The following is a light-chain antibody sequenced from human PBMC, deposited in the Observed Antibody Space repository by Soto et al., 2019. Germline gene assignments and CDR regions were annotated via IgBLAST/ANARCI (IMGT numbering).Light chain of an antibody. J-gene: IGKJ1*01. CDR3: QQYNTYSWT. CDR2: DAS. V-gene: IGKV1-5*01. CDR1: ESISSL. Sequence: DIQITQSPSTLSASVGERVTISCRANESISSLLAWYQQKPGKAPKLLIYDASSLESGVPSRFRGSGSGTDFTLSISXLQSDDFATYYCQQYNTYSWTFGQGTRWIS.